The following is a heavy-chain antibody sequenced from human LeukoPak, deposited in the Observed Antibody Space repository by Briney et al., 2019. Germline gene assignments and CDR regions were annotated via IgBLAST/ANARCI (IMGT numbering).Heavy chain of an antibody. CDR2: IYTSGST. CDR1: GGSIGSYY. J-gene: IGHJ4*02. Sequence: SETLSLTCTVSGGSIGSYYWSWIRQPAGKGLEWIGRIYTSGSTNYNPSLKSRVTMSVDTSKNQFSLKLSSVTAADTAVYYCARDSTGDQRGWYYFDYWGQGTLVTVSS. CDR3: ARDSTGDQRGWYYFDY. V-gene: IGHV4-4*07. D-gene: IGHD7-27*01.